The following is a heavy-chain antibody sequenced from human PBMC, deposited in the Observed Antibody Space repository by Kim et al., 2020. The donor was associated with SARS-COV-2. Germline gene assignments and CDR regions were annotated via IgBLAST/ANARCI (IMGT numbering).Heavy chain of an antibody. V-gene: IGHV3-30*03. CDR1: GLSFSFFG. D-gene: IGHD3-9*01. J-gene: IGHJ3*02. CDR3: GRGNLSFDFDI. CDR2: ISKDGTSI. Sequence: GGSLRLSCAASGLSFSFFGLHWVRQAPGKGLEWLAFISKDGTSISYSETVNGRFTISRDNSKNTFHLQLNSLRDDDTAVYYCGRGNLSFDFDIWGQGTMVSVSS.